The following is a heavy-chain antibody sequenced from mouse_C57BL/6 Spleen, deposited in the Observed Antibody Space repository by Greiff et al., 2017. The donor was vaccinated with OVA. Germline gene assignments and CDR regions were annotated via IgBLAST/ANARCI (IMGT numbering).Heavy chain of an antibody. Sequence: QVQLQQPGAELVKPGASVELSCKASGYTFTRYWMHWVKQRPGRGLGGIGRIDPNSGGTKYNEKFKSKATLTVDKPSSTAYMQLSSLTSEDSAVYYCARVYYGYVFDYWGQGTTLTVSS. D-gene: IGHD2-2*01. CDR3: ARVYYGYVFDY. J-gene: IGHJ2*01. CDR1: GYTFTRYW. V-gene: IGHV1-72*01. CDR2: IDPNSGGT.